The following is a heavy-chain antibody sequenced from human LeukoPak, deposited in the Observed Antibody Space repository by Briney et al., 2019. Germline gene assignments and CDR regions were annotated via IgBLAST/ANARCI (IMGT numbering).Heavy chain of an antibody. CDR2: INPNSGGT. V-gene: IGHV1-2*07. D-gene: IGHD6-13*01. CDR1: GYRFTSYY. J-gene: IGHJ4*02. CDR3: ARDRPPQLVRPFDY. Sequence: GASVKLSCKASGYRFTSYYMHWVRQAPGQGLEWMGWINPNSGGTNYAHKFQGRVTMTRDTSISTAYMELSRLRSDDTAVYYCARDRPPQLVRPFDYWGQGTLVTVSS.